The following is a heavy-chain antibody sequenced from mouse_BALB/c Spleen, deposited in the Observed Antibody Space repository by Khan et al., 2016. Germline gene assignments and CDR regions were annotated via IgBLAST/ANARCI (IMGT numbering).Heavy chain of an antibody. V-gene: IGHV1-9*01. D-gene: IGHD1-1*01. CDR3: FLNYYGSSYDC. Sequence: QVQLQQSGAELMKPGASVKISCKATGYTFSSYWIEWVKQRPGHGLEWIGENLPGSGSSNYNEKFKGKATFTVDTSSNTAYMQLSSLTSEDSAVYFCFLNYYGSSYDCWGQGTTLTVSS. CDR2: NLPGSGSS. CDR1: GYTFSSYW. J-gene: IGHJ2*01.